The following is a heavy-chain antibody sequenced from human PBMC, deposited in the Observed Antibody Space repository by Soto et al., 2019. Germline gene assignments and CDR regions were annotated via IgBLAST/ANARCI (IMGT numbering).Heavy chain of an antibody. CDR3: ARLFCSASSCYSVGGFDI. J-gene: IGHJ3*02. D-gene: IGHD2-15*01. Sequence: GSLRLSCAASGFTFSRYGMHWVRQAPGKGLEWVALVWFDGSDKYSSDSVTGRFTISRDNSKNTLYLQMNSLRAEDTAVYYCARLFCSASSCYSVGGFDIWGQGTMVTVSS. CDR1: GFTFSRYG. V-gene: IGHV3-33*01. CDR2: VWFDGSDK.